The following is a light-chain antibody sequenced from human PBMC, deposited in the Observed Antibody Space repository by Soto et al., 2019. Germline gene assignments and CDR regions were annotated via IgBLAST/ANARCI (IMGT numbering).Light chain of an antibody. CDR2: GAS. J-gene: IGKJ4*01. CDR3: QQYNKWPLS. CDR1: QGVSSN. Sequence: EIVMTQSPATLSVSPGGRATLSCRASQGVSSNLAWYQQKPGQAPRLLIYGASTTATGIPARFSGSESGTEFTLTISSLQSEDFAVYYCQQYNKWPLSFGGGTKVEIK. V-gene: IGKV3-15*01.